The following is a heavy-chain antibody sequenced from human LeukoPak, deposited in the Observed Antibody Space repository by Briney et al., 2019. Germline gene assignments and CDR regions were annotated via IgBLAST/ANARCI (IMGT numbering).Heavy chain of an antibody. CDR2: IYTTEKT. J-gene: IGHJ4*02. V-gene: IGHV4-61*02. CDR1: GGSISNGSYY. CDR3: ARVDTAMVTIY. Sequence: PSETLSLTCSVSGGSISNGSYYWSWIRQPAGKGLEWIGRIYTTEKTNYNPSLKSRVTISLDTSKNQFSLKLTSVTAADTAVYYCARVDTAMVTIYWGQGTLVTVSS. D-gene: IGHD5-18*01.